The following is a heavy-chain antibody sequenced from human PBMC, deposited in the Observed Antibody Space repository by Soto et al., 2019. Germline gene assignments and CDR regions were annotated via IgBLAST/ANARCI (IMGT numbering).Heavy chain of an antibody. CDR2: IYSGGST. CDR3: ARVGYYYYYMDV. V-gene: IGHV3-66*01. Sequence: GGSLRLSCAASGFTVSSNYMSWVRQAPGKGLEWVSVIYSGGSTYYADSVKGRFTISRDNSKNTLYLQMNSLRAEDTAVYYCARVGYYYYYMDVWGKGTTVTVSS. CDR1: GFTVSSNY. J-gene: IGHJ6*03.